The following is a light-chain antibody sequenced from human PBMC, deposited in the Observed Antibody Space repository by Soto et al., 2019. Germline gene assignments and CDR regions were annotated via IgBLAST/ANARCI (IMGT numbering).Light chain of an antibody. CDR1: QNIHTN. Sequence: ENMIAESLATLSVSPSKTATLTCRAGQNIHTNLAWYQQKPGQAPRLLFYGASTGATGLPARFSGSGSGTEFTLTITSLQAEDCAVYYCQQYYNWPRTFGQGTRLEIK. V-gene: IGKV3-15*01. CDR2: GAS. CDR3: QQYYNWPRT. J-gene: IGKJ5*01.